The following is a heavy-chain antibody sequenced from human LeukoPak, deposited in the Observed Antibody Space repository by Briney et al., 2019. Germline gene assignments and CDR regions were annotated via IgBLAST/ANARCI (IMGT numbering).Heavy chain of an antibody. V-gene: IGHV1-2*02. CDR2: INPNSGGT. J-gene: IGHJ6*02. CDR1: GYTFTGYY. CDR3: ARPRSALDYYYGMDV. Sequence: ASVKVSCKASGYTFTGYYMHWVRQAPGQGLEWMGWINPNSGGTNYAQKFQGRVTMTRDTSISTAYMELSRLRSDDTAVYYCARPRSALDYYYGMDVWSQGTTVTVSS. D-gene: IGHD5-18*01.